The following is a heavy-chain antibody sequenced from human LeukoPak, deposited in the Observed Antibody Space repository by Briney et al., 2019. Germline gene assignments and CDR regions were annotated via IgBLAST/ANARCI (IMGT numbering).Heavy chain of an antibody. D-gene: IGHD3-22*01. J-gene: IGHJ4*02. Sequence: GGSLRLSCAASGFTFTRYWMHWVRQAPGKGLVWVSRINTDGSSTAYADSVKGRFTISRDNAKNTVYLQVNSLRAEDTAVYYCARSDHYDSNGYYDYWGQGTLVTVSS. CDR1: GFTFTRYW. V-gene: IGHV3-74*01. CDR2: INTDGSST. CDR3: ARSDHYDSNGYYDY.